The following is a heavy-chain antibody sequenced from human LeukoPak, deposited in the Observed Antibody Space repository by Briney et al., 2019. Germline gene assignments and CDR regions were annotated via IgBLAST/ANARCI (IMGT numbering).Heavy chain of an antibody. CDR3: AREHSSSWYSYYYYYMDV. J-gene: IGHJ6*03. V-gene: IGHV3-7*01. CDR1: GFTFSSYW. D-gene: IGHD6-13*01. CDR2: IKQDGSEK. Sequence: GGSLRLSCAASGFTFSSYWMSWVRQAPGKGLEWVANIKQDGSEKYYVDSVKGRFTISRDNAKNSLYLQVNSLRAEDTAVYYCAREHSSSWYSYYYYYMDVWGKGTTVTVSS.